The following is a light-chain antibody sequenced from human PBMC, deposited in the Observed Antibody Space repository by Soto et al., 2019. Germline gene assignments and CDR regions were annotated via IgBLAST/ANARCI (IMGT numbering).Light chain of an antibody. CDR1: NSDVGAYHY. V-gene: IGLV2-8*01. J-gene: IGLJ2*01. CDR2: EVI. CDR3: ISYGGGNAVV. Sequence: QSALTQPPSASGSPGQSVTISCTGTNSDVGAYHYVSWYQQHPGKAPKLIIYEVIKRPSGVPDRFSGSKSGNTASLTVSGLQAEDEADYYCISYGGGNAVVFGGGTKLTVL.